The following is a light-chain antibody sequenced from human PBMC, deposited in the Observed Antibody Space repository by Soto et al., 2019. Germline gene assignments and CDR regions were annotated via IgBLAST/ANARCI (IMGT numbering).Light chain of an antibody. CDR2: EVT. V-gene: IGLV2-8*01. Sequence: QSALTQPPSASGSPGQSVTISCTGTSSDVGGYNYVSWYQQYPGRAPKLMIYEVTKRPSGVSDRFSGSKSGNTASVTVSGLQAEDEADYYCSSYAASNNFYFVFGGGTKLTVL. CDR3: SSYAASNNFYFV. J-gene: IGLJ3*02. CDR1: SSDVGGYNY.